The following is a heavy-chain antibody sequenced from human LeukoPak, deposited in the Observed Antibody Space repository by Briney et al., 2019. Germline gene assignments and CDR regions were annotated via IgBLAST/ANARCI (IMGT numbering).Heavy chain of an antibody. CDR3: ARDLYYYDSSGHGSTSYFDY. V-gene: IGHV4-38-2*02. CDR2: IYHSGST. Sequence: SETLSLTCTVSGYSISSGYYWGWIRQPPGKGLEWIGSIYHSGSTYYNPSLKSRVTISVDTSKNQFSLKLSSVTAADTAVYYCARDLYYYDSSGHGSTSYFDYWGQGTLVTVSS. CDR1: GYSISSGYY. J-gene: IGHJ4*02. D-gene: IGHD3-22*01.